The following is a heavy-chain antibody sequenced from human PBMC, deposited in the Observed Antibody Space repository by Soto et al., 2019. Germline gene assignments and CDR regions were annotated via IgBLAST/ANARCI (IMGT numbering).Heavy chain of an antibody. CDR1: GFTFSSYS. Sequence: PGGSLRLSCAASGFTFSSYSMNWVRHAPGKGLEWVSPISSSSSYIYYADSVKGRFTISRDNAKNSLYLQMNSLRAEDTAVYYCARDGRGGQKPRGPYYYYGMAVWGQGTTVTVSS. D-gene: IGHD3-3*01. CDR2: ISSSSSYI. J-gene: IGHJ6*02. CDR3: ARDGRGGQKPRGPYYYYGMAV. V-gene: IGHV3-21*01.